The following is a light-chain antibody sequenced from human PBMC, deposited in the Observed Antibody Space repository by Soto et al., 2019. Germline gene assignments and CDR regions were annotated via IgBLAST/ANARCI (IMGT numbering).Light chain of an antibody. CDR1: QSVSSSY. CDR3: PEHGRSPRP. Sequence: ETELSRAGATLSLSWAESASLSCGASQSVSSSYLAWYQQKPGLAPRLLIYDASSRATGIPDRFSGRSSGTDSTQTISRLEPEDFPFYYWPEHGRSPRPFPGGTKVDIK. CDR2: DAS. V-gene: IGKV3D-20*01. J-gene: IGKJ4*01.